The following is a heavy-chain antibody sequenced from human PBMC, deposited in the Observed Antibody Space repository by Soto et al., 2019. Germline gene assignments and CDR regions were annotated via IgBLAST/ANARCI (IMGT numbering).Heavy chain of an antibody. CDR3: ARDIPSYDSLHYYYYYGMDV. J-gene: IGHJ6*02. V-gene: IGHV1-18*04. D-gene: IGHD3-3*01. CDR1: GYTFTSYG. Sequence: GASVKVSCKASGYTFTSYGISWVRQAPGQGLEWMGWISAYNGNTNYAQKLQGRVTMTTDTSASTAYMDLRSLRSDDTAVYYCARDIPSYDSLHYYYYYGMDVWGQGTTVTV. CDR2: ISAYNGNT.